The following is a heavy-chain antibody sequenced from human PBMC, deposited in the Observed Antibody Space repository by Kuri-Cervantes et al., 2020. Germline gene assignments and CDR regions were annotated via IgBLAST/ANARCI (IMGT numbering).Heavy chain of an antibody. D-gene: IGHD3-10*01. J-gene: IGHJ5*02. V-gene: IGHV3-30-3*01. CDR2: ISYDGSNK. CDR3: ARSQKGRAYGPSMNWFDP. Sequence: GESLKISCAASGFTFSSYAMHWVRQAPGKGLEWVAVISYDGSNKYYADSVKGRFTISRDNSKNTLYLQMNSLRAVDTAVYYCARSQKGRAYGPSMNWFDPWGQGTLVTVSS. CDR1: GFTFSSYA.